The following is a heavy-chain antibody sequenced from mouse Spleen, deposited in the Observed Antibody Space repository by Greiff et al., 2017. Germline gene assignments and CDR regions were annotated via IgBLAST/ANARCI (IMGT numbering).Heavy chain of an antibody. D-gene: IGHD2-3*01. CDR1: GYTFSRYW. CDR3: ASDGYYGGFAY. CDR2: ILPGSGST. Sequence: VKLMESGAELMKPGASVKISCKATGYTFSRYWIEWVKQRPGHGLEWIGEILPGSGSTNYNEKFKGKATFTADTSSNTAYMQLSSLTSEDSAVYYCASDGYYGGFAYWGQGTLVTVSA. V-gene: IGHV1-9*01. J-gene: IGHJ3*01.